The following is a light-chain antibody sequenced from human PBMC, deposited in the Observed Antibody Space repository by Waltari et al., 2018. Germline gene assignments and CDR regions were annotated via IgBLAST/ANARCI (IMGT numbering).Light chain of an antibody. Sequence: DIQMTQSPSTLSASVGDRVTITCRASQSISSWLAWFQKKPGKAPKLLIYKATTLEGGVPSRFSGSGSGTEFTLTITSLQPDDFATYYCQQYNSHLLTFGGGTKVEIK. V-gene: IGKV1-5*03. CDR1: QSISSW. CDR3: QQYNSHLLT. J-gene: IGKJ4*01. CDR2: KAT.